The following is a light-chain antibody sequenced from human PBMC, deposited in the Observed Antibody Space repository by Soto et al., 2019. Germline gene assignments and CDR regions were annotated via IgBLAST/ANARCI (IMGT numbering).Light chain of an antibody. J-gene: IGKJ4*01. CDR3: QQSYSTSPLT. Sequence: DIQMTQSPSSLSASVGDRVTITCRASQSISYYLNWYQQKPGKAPKLLIYAASSLQSGVPSRFIGSGSGTDFTLTISSLQPEDFATYYCQQSYSTSPLTFGGGTKVEI. CDR1: QSISYY. V-gene: IGKV1-39*01. CDR2: AAS.